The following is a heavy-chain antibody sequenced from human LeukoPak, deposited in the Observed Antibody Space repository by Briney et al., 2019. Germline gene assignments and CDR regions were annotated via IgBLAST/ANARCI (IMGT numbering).Heavy chain of an antibody. CDR3: ARHMSVTYAAFDV. CDR2: VYYAGDT. J-gene: IGHJ3*01. Sequence: SETLSLTCTVSGGSISSYFWTWIRQSPGRGLEWIGYVYYAGDTSYSPSLQSRVTISVDTSKNQFSLNLSSVTAADTAVYYCARHMSVTYAAFDVWGQGTMVTVSS. CDR1: GGSISSYF. D-gene: IGHD2-21*02. V-gene: IGHV4-59*08.